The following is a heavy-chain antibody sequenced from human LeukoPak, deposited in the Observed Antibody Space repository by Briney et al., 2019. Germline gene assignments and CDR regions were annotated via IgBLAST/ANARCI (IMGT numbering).Heavy chain of an antibody. V-gene: IGHV3-21*01. Sequence: GGSLRLSCVASGFIFTSFGMNWVRQAPGKGLEWVSSITHGGQIYYADSVKGRITISRDNTKNSVYLQMDNLRDDDTAVYFCARDDRYGSGTLGKRFDPWGQGTLVSVSS. CDR3: ARDDRYGSGTLGKRFDP. J-gene: IGHJ5*02. CDR2: ITHGGQI. CDR1: GFIFTSFG. D-gene: IGHD3-10*01.